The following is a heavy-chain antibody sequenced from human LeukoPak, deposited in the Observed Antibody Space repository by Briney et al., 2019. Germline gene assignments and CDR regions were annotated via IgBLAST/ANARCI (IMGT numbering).Heavy chain of an antibody. D-gene: IGHD6-19*01. V-gene: IGHV4-39*07. CDR1: GDSSYNSVYN. CDR2: IDYSGST. Sequence: SSETLSLTCTVSGDSSYNSVYNWAWIRLPPGRGLEWIGSIDYSGSTYYNPSLKTRATISVDKSKNQFSLKLNSVTAADTAVYYCAREYTLYRSGWFLDYWGQGTVATVSS. J-gene: IGHJ4*02. CDR3: AREYTLYRSGWFLDY.